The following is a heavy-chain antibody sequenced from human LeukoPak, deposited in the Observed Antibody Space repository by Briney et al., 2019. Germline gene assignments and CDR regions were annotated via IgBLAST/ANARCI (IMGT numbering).Heavy chain of an antibody. D-gene: IGHD3-10*01. CDR3: ARASGAGQFDY. V-gene: IGHV3-30*03. CDR1: GFIFSNYG. CDR2: ISHDGSNK. Sequence: GGSLRLSCAASGFIFSNYGMHRVRQAPGKGLEWVAVISHDGSNKYYTDSVKGRFTFSRDNSSNTLYVQMSSLRAEDTAVYYCARASGAGQFDYWGQGTLVTVSS. J-gene: IGHJ4*02.